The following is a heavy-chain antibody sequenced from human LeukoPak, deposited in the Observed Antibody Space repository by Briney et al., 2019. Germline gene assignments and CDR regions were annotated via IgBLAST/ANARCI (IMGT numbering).Heavy chain of an antibody. D-gene: IGHD4-17*01. CDR3: AKGTDYGDYGHFDY. J-gene: IGHJ4*02. CDR2: ISYDASYK. V-gene: IGHV3-30*18. Sequence: GGSLRLSCAASGFTFSSYGMHWVRQAPGKGLEWVAFISYDASYKYYADSVKGRFPISRDNSKNTLYLQMNSLRAEDTAVYYCAKGTDYGDYGHFDYWGQGTLVTVSS. CDR1: GFTFSSYG.